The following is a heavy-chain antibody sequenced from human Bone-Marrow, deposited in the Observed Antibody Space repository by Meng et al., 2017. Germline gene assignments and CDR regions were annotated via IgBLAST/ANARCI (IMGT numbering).Heavy chain of an antibody. Sequence: EVQLLESGGASVKPGGSLRRSCAVAGFTFSNAWMSWVRQAPGKGLEWVGRIKSKTDGGTTDYAAPVRVRFTISRDDSKNTLYLQMNNLKNEDTAVYFCTTDLDSSASAGGWGQGILGTVSS. CDR1: GFTFSNAW. V-gene: IGHV3-15*02. J-gene: IGHJ4*02. CDR2: IKSKTDGGTT. CDR3: TTDLDSSASAGG. D-gene: IGHD6-6*01.